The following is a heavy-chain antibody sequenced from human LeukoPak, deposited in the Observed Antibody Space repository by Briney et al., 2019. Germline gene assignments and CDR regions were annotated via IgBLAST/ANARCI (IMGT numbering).Heavy chain of an antibody. D-gene: IGHD3-9*01. Sequence: SETLSLTCTVSGGSISSYYWSWIRQPPGKGLEWIGYIYYSGSTNYNPRLKSRVTISVDTSKNQFSLRLSSVAAAETYVYYGASCSYDIAVDDWGQGITVTVSS. J-gene: IGHJ6*02. CDR1: GGSISSYY. V-gene: IGHV4-59*08. CDR2: IYYSGST. CDR3: ASCSYDIAVDD.